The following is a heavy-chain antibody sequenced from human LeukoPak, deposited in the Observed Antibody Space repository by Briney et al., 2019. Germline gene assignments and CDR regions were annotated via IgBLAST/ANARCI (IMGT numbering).Heavy chain of an antibody. V-gene: IGHV4-39*01. Sequence: SETLSLTCTVSGGSISSITYYWGWIRQPPGKGLEWIGSINYSGSTYYNPSLKSRVTISVDTSKNQFSLKMSSVTAADTAVYYCASPSSSSSTYDYWGQGALVTVSS. J-gene: IGHJ4*02. CDR3: ASPSSSSSTYDY. D-gene: IGHD6-6*01. CDR1: GGSISSITYY. CDR2: INYSGST.